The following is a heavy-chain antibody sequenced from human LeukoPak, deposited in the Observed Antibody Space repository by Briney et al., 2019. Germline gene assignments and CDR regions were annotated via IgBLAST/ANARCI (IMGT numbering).Heavy chain of an antibody. CDR1: GFTFSNYS. Sequence: AGGSLRLSCAASGFTFSNYSMAWVRQAPGKGLEWVSFISSSSSYIYYADSVKGRFTISRDNAKNSLYLQMNSLRTEDTALYYCAHTVTPRYFQFWGQGTLVTVSS. CDR3: AHTVTPRYFQF. D-gene: IGHD4-17*01. J-gene: IGHJ1*01. V-gene: IGHV3-21*01. CDR2: ISSSSSYI.